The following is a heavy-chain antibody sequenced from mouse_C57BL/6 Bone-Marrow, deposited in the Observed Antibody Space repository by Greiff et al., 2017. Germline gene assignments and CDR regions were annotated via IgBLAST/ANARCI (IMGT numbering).Heavy chain of an antibody. J-gene: IGHJ1*03. Sequence: EVHLVESGGGLVQPGESLKLSCESNEYEFPSHDMSWVRKTPEKRLELVAAINSDGGSTYYPDTMERRFIISRDNTKKTLYLQMSSLRSEDTALYYCARHGGTTVVAHWYFDVWGTGTTVTVSS. D-gene: IGHD1-1*01. V-gene: IGHV5-2*01. CDR3: ARHGGTTVVAHWYFDV. CDR1: EYEFPSHD. CDR2: INSDGGST.